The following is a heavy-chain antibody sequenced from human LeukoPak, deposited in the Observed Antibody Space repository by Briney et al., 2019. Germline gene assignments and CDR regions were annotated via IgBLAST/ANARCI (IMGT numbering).Heavy chain of an antibody. J-gene: IGHJ6*02. CDR2: IGTAGDT. CDR1: GFTFSSYD. CDR3: ARERDYSNGMDV. D-gene: IGHD4-17*01. V-gene: IGHV3-13*01. Sequence: GGSLRLSCAASGFTFSSYDMHWVRQATGKGLEWVSAIGTAGDTYYPGSVKGRFTISRENAKNSLYLQMNSLRAGDTAVYYCARERDYSNGMDVWGQGTTVTVFS.